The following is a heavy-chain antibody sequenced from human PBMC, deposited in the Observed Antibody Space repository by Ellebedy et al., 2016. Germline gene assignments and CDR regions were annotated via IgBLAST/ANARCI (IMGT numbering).Heavy chain of an antibody. J-gene: IGHJ5*02. Sequence: GGSLRLSCAASGFTFSSCALNWVRQAPGKGLEWVSAISGSGGSTYYADSVKGRFTISRDNSKNTLYLQMNSLRAEDTAVYYCARGVGSGWFDPWGQGTLVTVSS. CDR2: ISGSGGST. CDR1: GFTFSSCA. D-gene: IGHD2-15*01. V-gene: IGHV3-23*01. CDR3: ARGVGSGWFDP.